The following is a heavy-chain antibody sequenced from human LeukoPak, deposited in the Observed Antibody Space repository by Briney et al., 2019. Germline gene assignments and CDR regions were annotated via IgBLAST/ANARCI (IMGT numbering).Heavy chain of an antibody. CDR2: ISTTGTTT. CDR1: GFIFSDYY. Sequence: GGSLRLCCAASGFIFSDYYMTWIRQAPVKGLESLSSISTTGTTTYYADSVKGRFPISRDNAKTSLYLQMNSLRAEDTAVYYCARRVYYGSGTSQYYFDYWGQGTLVTVSS. J-gene: IGHJ4*02. D-gene: IGHD3-10*01. CDR3: ARRVYYGSGTSQYYFDY. V-gene: IGHV3-11*01.